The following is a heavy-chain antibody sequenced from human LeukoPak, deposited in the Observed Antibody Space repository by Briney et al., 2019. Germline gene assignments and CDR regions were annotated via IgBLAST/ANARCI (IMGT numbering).Heavy chain of an antibody. J-gene: IGHJ4*02. Sequence: GGSLRLSCAASGFTFSSYAMSWVRQAPGKGLEWVSVIYSGGSTYYADPVKGRFTISRDNSKNTLYLQMNSLRAEDTAVYYCARGRYSSGWYGVDYWGQGTLVTVSS. CDR3: ARGRYSSGWYGVDY. V-gene: IGHV3-53*01. D-gene: IGHD6-19*01. CDR1: GFTFSSYA. CDR2: IYSGGST.